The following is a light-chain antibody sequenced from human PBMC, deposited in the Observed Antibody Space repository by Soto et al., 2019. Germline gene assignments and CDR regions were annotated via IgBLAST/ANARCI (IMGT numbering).Light chain of an antibody. J-gene: IGKJ5*01. V-gene: IGKV1-39*01. CDR2: AAS. CDR1: QSINIY. Sequence: DIQMTQSPSSLSASVGDRVAITCRASQSINIYLNWYQQRPGRAPKLLIYAASNLQSGVPSRFIDDGVGTHFTLTISGIPPHDFATYHCQQSHTTPYTFGPGTRLEIK. CDR3: QQSHTTPYT.